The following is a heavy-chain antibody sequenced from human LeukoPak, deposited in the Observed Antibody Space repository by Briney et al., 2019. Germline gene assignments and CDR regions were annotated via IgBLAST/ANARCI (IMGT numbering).Heavy chain of an antibody. CDR2: IKQDGSEK. D-gene: IGHD3-10*01. V-gene: IGHV3-7*01. Sequence: PGGSLRLSCAASGFTFSGYWMSWVRQAPGKGLEWVANIKQDGSEKYYVDSVKGRFTISRDNAKNSLYLQMNSLRAEDTAVYYCARGTYGSKLLWFGELLYPSVFDYWGQGTLVTVSS. J-gene: IGHJ4*02. CDR1: GFTFSGYW. CDR3: ARGTYGSKLLWFGELLYPSVFDY.